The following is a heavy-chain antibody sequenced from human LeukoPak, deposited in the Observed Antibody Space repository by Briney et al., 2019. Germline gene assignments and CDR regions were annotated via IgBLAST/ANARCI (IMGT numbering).Heavy chain of an antibody. CDR3: AQGFDSRGTPIPFNY. D-gene: IGHD2-21*02. CDR2: IYWDDDK. J-gene: IGHJ4*02. Sequence: SGPTLVKPTQTLTLTCTFSGFSLSTSGVGVGWIRQPPGKALEWLALIYWDDDKRYSSSLKSRLTITKDTSKKQVVLTMTNMDPVDTATYCCAQGFDSRGTPIPFNYWGQGTLVTVSS. V-gene: IGHV2-5*02. CDR1: GFSLSTSGVG.